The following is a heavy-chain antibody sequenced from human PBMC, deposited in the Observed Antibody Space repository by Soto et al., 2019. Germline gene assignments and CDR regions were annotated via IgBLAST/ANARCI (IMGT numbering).Heavy chain of an antibody. D-gene: IGHD6-19*01. V-gene: IGHV1-69*13. CDR3: ARSWTPAAPIIAVAEGYYYYGMDV. CDR1: GGTFSSYA. J-gene: IGHJ6*02. CDR2: IIPIFGTA. Sequence: SVKVSCKASGGTFSSYAISWVRQAPGQGLDWMGGIIPIFGTANYAQKFQGRVTITADESTSTAYMELSSLRSEDTAVYYCARSWTPAAPIIAVAEGYYYYGMDVWGQGTTVTVSS.